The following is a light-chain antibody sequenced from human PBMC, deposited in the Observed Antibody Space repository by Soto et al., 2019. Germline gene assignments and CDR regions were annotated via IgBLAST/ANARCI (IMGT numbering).Light chain of an antibody. Sequence: EVVLTQSPGTLSLSPGERATLSCRASQTVRNNYLAWYQQKPGQAPRLLIYGASSRATGIPDRFSGSGSGTEFTLTISSLQSEDFAVYYCQQYNKWPRWTFGQGTKVDTK. CDR2: GAS. CDR3: QQYNKWPRWT. V-gene: IGKV3-20*01. J-gene: IGKJ1*01. CDR1: QTVRNNY.